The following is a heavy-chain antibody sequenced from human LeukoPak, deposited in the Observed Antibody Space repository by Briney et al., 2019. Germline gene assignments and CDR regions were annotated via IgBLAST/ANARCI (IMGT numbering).Heavy chain of an antibody. CDR1: GYTFTSYA. CDR2: INAGNGNT. CDR3: ARALVVPAATWFDP. Sequence: ASVNVSCKASGYTFTSYAMHWVRQAPGQRLEWMGWINAGNGNTKYSQKFQGRVTITRDTSASTAYMELSSLRSEDTAVYYCARALVVPAATWFDPWGQGTLVTVSS. J-gene: IGHJ5*02. D-gene: IGHD2-2*01. V-gene: IGHV1-3*01.